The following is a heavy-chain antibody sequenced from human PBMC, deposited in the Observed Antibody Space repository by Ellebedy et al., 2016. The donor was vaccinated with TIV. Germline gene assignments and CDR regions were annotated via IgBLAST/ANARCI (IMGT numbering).Heavy chain of an antibody. D-gene: IGHD4-11*01. Sequence: ALVKVSCKASGGTFSSYTVTWVRQAPGQGLEWVGGILPIFPTPNYAQKFQGRVTITADESANTAYMELSSLSSEDTAVYYCARGKDSGNYVGWFDPWGQGTLVTVSS. CDR3: ARGKDSGNYVGWFDP. V-gene: IGHV1-69*13. CDR1: GGTFSSYT. CDR2: ILPIFPTP. J-gene: IGHJ5*02.